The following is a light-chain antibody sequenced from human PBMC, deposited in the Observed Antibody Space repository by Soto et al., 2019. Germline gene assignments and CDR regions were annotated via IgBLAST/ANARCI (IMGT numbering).Light chain of an antibody. Sequence: IPMTQSPSPLSASVGDRVTITCRASQDIGTWVAWYQQKPEKAPKVLIYRASNLESGVPSRFSGSGSGIEFSLTINSLQADDFATYYCQQYHIYSWTFGQGTKVDIK. CDR2: RAS. CDR1: QDIGTW. V-gene: IGKV1-5*03. J-gene: IGKJ1*01. CDR3: QQYHIYSWT.